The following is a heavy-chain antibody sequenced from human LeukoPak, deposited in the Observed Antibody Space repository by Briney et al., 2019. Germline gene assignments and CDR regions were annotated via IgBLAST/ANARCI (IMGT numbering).Heavy chain of an antibody. V-gene: IGHV1-69*05. CDR3: ARHKSSGRNWFDP. CDR2: IIPIFGTA. Sequence: GASVKVSCKASGGTFSSYAISWVRQAPGQGLEWMGRIIPIFGTANYAQKFQGRVTITTDESTSTAYMELSSLRSEDTAVYYCARHKSSGRNWFDPWGQGTLVTVSS. CDR1: GGTFSSYA. J-gene: IGHJ5*02. D-gene: IGHD2-8*02.